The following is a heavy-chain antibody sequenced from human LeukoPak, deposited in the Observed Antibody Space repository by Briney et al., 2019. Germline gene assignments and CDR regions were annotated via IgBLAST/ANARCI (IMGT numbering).Heavy chain of an antibody. CDR2: IIPIFGTA. J-gene: IGHJ5*02. V-gene: IGHV1-69*05. Sequence: SVKVSCKASGGTFSSYAISWVRQAPGQGLEWMGGIIPIFGTANYAQKFQGRVTITTDESTSTAYMELSSLRSEDTAVYYCARVWVVVITSIGWFDPWGQGTLVTVSS. D-gene: IGHD3-22*01. CDR1: GGTFSSYA. CDR3: ARVWVVVITSIGWFDP.